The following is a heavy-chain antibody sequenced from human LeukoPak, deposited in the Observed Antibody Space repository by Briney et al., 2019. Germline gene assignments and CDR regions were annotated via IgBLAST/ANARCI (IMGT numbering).Heavy chain of an antibody. J-gene: IGHJ6*03. CDR3: ARDGDYISHCYYYMDV. CDR2: INPNSGGT. CDR1: GYTFTGYY. D-gene: IGHD4-11*01. V-gene: IGHV1-2*02. Sequence: ASVKVSCKASGYTFTGYYMHWVRQAPGQGLEWMGWINPNSGGTNYAQKFQGRVTMTRDTSISTAYMELSRLRSDDTAVYYCARDGDYISHCYYYMDVWGKGTTVTVSS.